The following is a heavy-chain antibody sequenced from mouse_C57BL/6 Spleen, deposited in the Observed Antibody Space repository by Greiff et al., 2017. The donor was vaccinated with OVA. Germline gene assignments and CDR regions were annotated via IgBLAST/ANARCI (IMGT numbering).Heavy chain of an antibody. J-gene: IGHJ2*01. CDR2: IHPNSGST. V-gene: IGHV1-64*01. D-gene: IGHD4-1*01. CDR1: GYTFTSYW. CDR3: AAGEAQVYCDY. Sequence: VQLQQPGAELVKPGASVKLSCKASGYTFTSYWMHWVKQRPGQGLEWIGMIHPNSGSTNYNEKFKSKATLTVDKSSSTAYMQLSSLTSEDAAVYYCAAGEAQVYCDYWGQGTTLTVSS.